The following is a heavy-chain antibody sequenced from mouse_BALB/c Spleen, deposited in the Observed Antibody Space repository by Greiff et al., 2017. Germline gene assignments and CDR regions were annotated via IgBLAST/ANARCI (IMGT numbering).Heavy chain of an antibody. V-gene: IGHV3-8*02. J-gene: IGHJ2*01. CDR3: ARGNDYGGNYFDY. CDR1: GDSITSGY. Sequence: VQLKESGPSLVKPSQTLSLTCSVTGDSITSGYWNWIRKFPGNKLEYMGYISYSGSTYYNPSLKSRISITRDTSKNQYYLQLNSVTTEDTATYYCARGNDYGGNYFDYWGQGTTLTVSS. D-gene: IGHD2-4*01. CDR2: ISYSGST.